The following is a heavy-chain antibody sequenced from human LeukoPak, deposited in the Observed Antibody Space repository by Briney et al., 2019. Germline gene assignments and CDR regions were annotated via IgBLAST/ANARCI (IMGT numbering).Heavy chain of an antibody. CDR3: AKDQRAYYYGSGSSDY. V-gene: IGHV3-30*02. Sequence: GGSLRLSCAASGFTFSNYAMHWVRQAPGKGPEWLAYIRYDGSSKYYADFVKGRFTISRDYSKNTLYLQMNSLRAEDTAVYYCAKDQRAYYYGSGSSDYWGQGTLVTVSS. D-gene: IGHD3-10*01. CDR2: IRYDGSSK. J-gene: IGHJ4*02. CDR1: GFTFSNYA.